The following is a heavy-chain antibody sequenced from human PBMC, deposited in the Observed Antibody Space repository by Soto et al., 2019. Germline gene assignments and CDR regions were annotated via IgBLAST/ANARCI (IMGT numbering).Heavy chain of an antibody. CDR2: IYYSGST. J-gene: IGHJ4*02. D-gene: IGHD3-22*01. CDR3: ARSGPMIVVVS. CDR1: GGSISSGDYY. Sequence: PSETLSLTCTVSGGSISSGDYYWSWIRQPPGKGLEWIGYIYYSGSTYYNPSLKSRVTISVDTSKNQFSLKLSSVTAADTAVYYCARSGPMIVVVSWGQGTLVTVSS. V-gene: IGHV4-30-4*01.